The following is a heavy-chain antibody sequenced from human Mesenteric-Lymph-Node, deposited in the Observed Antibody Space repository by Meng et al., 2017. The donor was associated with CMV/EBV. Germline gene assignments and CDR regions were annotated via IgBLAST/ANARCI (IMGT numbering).Heavy chain of an antibody. Sequence: GGSLRLSCAASGFTFSSYSMNWVRQAPGKGLEWVSYISSSSSTIYYADSVKGRFTISRDNAKNSLYLQMNSLRAEDTAVYYCARAAAMVTCDYWGQGTLVTVSS. CDR3: ARAAAMVTCDY. D-gene: IGHD5-18*01. V-gene: IGHV3-48*04. J-gene: IGHJ4*02. CDR2: ISSSSSTI. CDR1: GFTFSSYS.